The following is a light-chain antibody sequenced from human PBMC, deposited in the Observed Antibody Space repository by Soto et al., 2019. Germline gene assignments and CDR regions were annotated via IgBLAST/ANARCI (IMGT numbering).Light chain of an antibody. CDR1: QSVSSSR. V-gene: IGKV3-20*01. CDR2: GAS. Sequence: TRSTATRSVSPGGKARISCRVSQSVSSSRLAWYRQNPGQAPMLLIYGASSRATGIPDRFSGRGSGTYFTLTISRLEPEDLAVHYSQLYGRPLWTLGQGTKVDIK. CDR3: QLYGRPLWT. J-gene: IGKJ1*01.